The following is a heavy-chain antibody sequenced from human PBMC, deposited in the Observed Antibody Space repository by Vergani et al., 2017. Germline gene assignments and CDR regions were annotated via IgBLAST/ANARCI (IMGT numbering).Heavy chain of an antibody. J-gene: IGHJ4*02. Sequence: QAQLGQSDSEVKKPGDSVTLSCKTSGYTFVNHPITWVRQAPGQGPEWMGWISPYNHKTLYSRKVEGRVTMTSDTSSSTVFLELRRLTSDDTAIYYCARSQMATNDFDLWGRGTLVTVSS. CDR3: ARSQMATNDFDL. CDR1: GYTFVNHP. CDR2: ISPYNHKT. D-gene: IGHD5-24*01. V-gene: IGHV1-18*04.